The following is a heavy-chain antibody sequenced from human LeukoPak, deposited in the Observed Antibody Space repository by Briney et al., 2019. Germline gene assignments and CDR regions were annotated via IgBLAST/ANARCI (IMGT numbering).Heavy chain of an antibody. J-gene: IGHJ4*02. D-gene: IGHD3-3*02. CDR3: ARDPGFSSFDY. CDR2: INRDGSVK. V-gene: IGHV3-7*01. Sequence: GSLRLSCAVSGFTFSDYWVTWVRQTPGKGLEFVANINRDGSVKNYVDSVKGRFTISRDNAKNSLYLQMTSLRVDDTAIYYCARDPGFSSFDYWGQGTLVTVSS. CDR1: GFTFSDYW.